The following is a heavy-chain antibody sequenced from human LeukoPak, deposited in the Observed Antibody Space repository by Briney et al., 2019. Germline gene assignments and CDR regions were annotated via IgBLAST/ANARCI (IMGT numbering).Heavy chain of an antibody. Sequence: PSETLSLTCAVYGGSFSGYYWSWIRQPPGKGLEWIGEINHSGSTNYNPSLKSRVTISVDTSKNQLSLKLSSVTAAHTAVYYCANYYDSSTFLWGQGTLVTVSS. J-gene: IGHJ4*02. V-gene: IGHV4-34*01. CDR3: ANYYDSSTFL. CDR2: INHSGST. D-gene: IGHD3-22*01. CDR1: GGSFSGYY.